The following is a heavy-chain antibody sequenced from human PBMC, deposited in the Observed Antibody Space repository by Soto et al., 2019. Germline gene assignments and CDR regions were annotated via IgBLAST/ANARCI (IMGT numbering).Heavy chain of an antibody. CDR1: GGTFSSYA. CDR2: IIPIFGTA. V-gene: IGHV1-69*01. Sequence: QVQLVQSGAEVKKPGSSVKVSCKASGGTFSSYAISCVRQAPGQGLEWMGGIIPIFGTANYAQKFQGRVTITADESTSTAYMELSSLISEVTAVYYCARDYSSIAAAAYFDYWGQGTLVTVSS. J-gene: IGHJ4*02. CDR3: ARDYSSIAAAAYFDY. D-gene: IGHD6-13*01.